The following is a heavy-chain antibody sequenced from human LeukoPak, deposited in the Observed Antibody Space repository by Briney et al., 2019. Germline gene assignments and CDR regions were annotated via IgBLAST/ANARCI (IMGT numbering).Heavy chain of an antibody. CDR1: GFTFSSYW. CDR2: IKTDGSST. Sequence: PGGSLRLSCAASGFTFSSYWMHWVRQAPGKGVVWVARIKTDGSSTSYADSVKGRFTISRDNAKNTLYLQMNSLRAEDTAVHYCARAIGPHYCDSSGCLYYFDYWGQGTLVTVSS. CDR3: ARAIGPHYCDSSGCLYYFDY. J-gene: IGHJ4*02. V-gene: IGHV3-74*01. D-gene: IGHD3-22*01.